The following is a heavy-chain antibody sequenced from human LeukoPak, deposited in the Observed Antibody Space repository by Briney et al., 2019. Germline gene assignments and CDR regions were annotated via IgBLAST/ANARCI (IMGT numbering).Heavy chain of an antibody. CDR2: IKQDETEK. D-gene: IGHD1-1*01. CDR1: GFTFSNFW. CDR3: AREDDGFDY. Sequence: GGSLRLSCTASGFTFSNFWMGWVRQAPGKGLEWVANIKQDETEKFYLGSVKGRFTISRDNSKNTLYLQMNSLRAEDTAVYYCAREDDGFDYWGQGTLVTVSS. J-gene: IGHJ4*02. V-gene: IGHV3-7*01.